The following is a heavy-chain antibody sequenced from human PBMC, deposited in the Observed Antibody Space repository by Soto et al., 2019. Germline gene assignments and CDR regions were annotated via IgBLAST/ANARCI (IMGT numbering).Heavy chain of an antibody. D-gene: IGHD6-19*01. CDR3: ARASESSGWEATFDY. CDR1: GFTFTSSA. V-gene: IGHV1-58*01. Sequence: ASVKVSCKASGFTFTSSAVQWVRQARGQRLEWIGWIVVGSGNTNYAQKFQERVTITTDMSTSTAYMELSSLRSEDTAMYYCARASESSGWEATFDYWGQGTLVTVSS. CDR2: IVVGSGNT. J-gene: IGHJ4*02.